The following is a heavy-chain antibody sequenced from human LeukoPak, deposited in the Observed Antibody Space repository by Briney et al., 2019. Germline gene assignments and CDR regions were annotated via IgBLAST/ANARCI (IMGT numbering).Heavy chain of an antibody. D-gene: IGHD3-10*01. CDR1: GFTFSSYW. CDR3: AKGGPNYYGSGFDY. CDR2: IKQDGSEK. J-gene: IGHJ4*02. V-gene: IGHV3-7*01. Sequence: QTGGSLRLSCAASGFTFSSYWMSWVRQAPGKGLEWVANIKQDGSEKYYVDSVKGRFTISRGNAKNSLYLQMNSLRAEDTAVYYCAKGGPNYYGSGFDYWGQGTLVTVSS.